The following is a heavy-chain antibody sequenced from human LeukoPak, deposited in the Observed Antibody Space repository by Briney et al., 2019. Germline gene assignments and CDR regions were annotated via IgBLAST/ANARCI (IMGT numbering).Heavy chain of an antibody. CDR3: ARAIYDSSGYYYFDF. J-gene: IGHJ4*02. V-gene: IGHV4-4*07. Sequence: SETLSLTCSGDSPSDYYWNWIRQPAGKGPEWIGRIYASGSTNYNPSLKSRVNTSRNRFSLSLSSVTAADTAVYYCARAIYDSSGYYYFDFWGQGILVTVSS. CDR2: IYASGST. D-gene: IGHD3-22*01. CDR1: GDSPSDYY.